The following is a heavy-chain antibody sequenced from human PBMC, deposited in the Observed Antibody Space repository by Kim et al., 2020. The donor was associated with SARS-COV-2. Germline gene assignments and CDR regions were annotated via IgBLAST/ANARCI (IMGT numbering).Heavy chain of an antibody. CDR3: AKEVGYGDYLLGGFDY. J-gene: IGHJ4*02. CDR1: GFTFSSYA. V-gene: IGHV3-23*01. CDR2: ISGSGGST. Sequence: GGSLRLSFAASGFTFSSYAMSWVRQAPGKGLEWVSAISGSGGSTYYADSVKGRFTISRDNSKNTLYLQMNSLRAEDTAVYYCAKEVGYGDYLLGGFDYWGQGTLVTVSS. D-gene: IGHD4-17*01.